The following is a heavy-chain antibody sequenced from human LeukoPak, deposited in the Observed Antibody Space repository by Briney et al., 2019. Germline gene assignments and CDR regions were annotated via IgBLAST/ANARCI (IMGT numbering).Heavy chain of an antibody. J-gene: IGHJ6*03. Sequence: GESLKISCKGSAYSVSNYWIGWVRQMPGKGLEWMGNIYPGDSDTRYSLSFQGQVTHSADKSISTAYLQWSSLKASDTARYNCARTAGANYYDYYMDVGGKGTSDSVSS. CDR2: IYPGDSDT. CDR1: AYSVSNYW. CDR3: ARTAGANYYDYYMDV. D-gene: IGHD4/OR15-4a*01. V-gene: IGHV5-51*01.